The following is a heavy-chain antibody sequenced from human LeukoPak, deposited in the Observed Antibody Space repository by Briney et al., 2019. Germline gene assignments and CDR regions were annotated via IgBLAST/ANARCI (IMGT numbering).Heavy chain of an antibody. Sequence: GESLNISCKGSGYSFTSYWIRWVRQTPGQGLEWMGIIYPSDSDTRYSASFQGQVIISADKFISTAYLQRGSLKASDTAMYYCARGRRSGYNEYFDYWGQGTLVTVYS. CDR3: ARGRRSGYNEYFDY. J-gene: IGHJ4*02. CDR1: GYSFTSYW. V-gene: IGHV5-51*01. CDR2: IYPSDSDT. D-gene: IGHD3-22*01.